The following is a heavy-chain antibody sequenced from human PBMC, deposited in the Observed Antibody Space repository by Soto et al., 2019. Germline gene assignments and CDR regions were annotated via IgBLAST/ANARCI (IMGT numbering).Heavy chain of an antibody. CDR2: ISGRGVDT. J-gene: IGHJ4*02. CDR3: VREVQQYIGAYAY. D-gene: IGHD6-19*01. V-gene: IGHV3-23*01. CDR1: GFSFSSLA. Sequence: PGGSLRLSCAASGFSFSSLAMSWVRQAPGKGLEWVSSISGRGVDTLYADSVKGRFTISRDNAKNTLYLQMNNLRAEDTALSYCVREVQQYIGAYAYWGRGTLVTVSS.